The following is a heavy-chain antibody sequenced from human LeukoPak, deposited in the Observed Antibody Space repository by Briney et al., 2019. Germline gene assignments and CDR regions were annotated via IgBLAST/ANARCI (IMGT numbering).Heavy chain of an antibody. Sequence: ASVKVSCKASGYTFTSYGISWVRQAPGQGLEWMGWISAYNANTNYAQKLQGRVTMTTDTSTSTAYMELRSLRSDDTAVYYCARVHYDILTGYSYFDYWGQGTLVTVSS. CDR3: ARVHYDILTGYSYFDY. CDR1: GYTFTSYG. CDR2: ISAYNANT. V-gene: IGHV1-18*01. D-gene: IGHD3-9*01. J-gene: IGHJ4*02.